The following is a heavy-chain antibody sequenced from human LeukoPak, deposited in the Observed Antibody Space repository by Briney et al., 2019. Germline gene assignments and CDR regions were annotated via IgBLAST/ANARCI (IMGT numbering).Heavy chain of an antibody. V-gene: IGHV4-39*01. J-gene: IGHJ2*01. CDR1: GRGLGHLSYY. CDR2: INWSGST. Sequence: SETLSLTCTVSGRGLGHLSYYWGWIRQPSGKGLEWIGSINWSGSTTYNSCLKSRVSLSIDMSKNQVSLRLTSATAADTAVYYCGRLDDRDFGDRGYLDLWGRGTLVTVSS. D-gene: IGHD4-17*01. CDR3: GRLDDRDFGDRGYLDL.